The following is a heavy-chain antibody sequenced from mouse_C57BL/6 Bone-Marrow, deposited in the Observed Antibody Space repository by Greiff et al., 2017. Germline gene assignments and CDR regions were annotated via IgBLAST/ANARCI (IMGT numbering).Heavy chain of an antibody. D-gene: IGHD2-2*01. CDR3: SRGVHLIWLRRCYHIGAMDC. CDR1: GFSLTSYG. J-gene: IGHJ4*01. CDR2: IWSGGGT. Sequence: QVQLQQSGPGLVQPSQSLSITCTVSGFSLTSYGVHWVRQSPGKGLEWLGVIWSGGGTDYNAAFISKLSISKDNSKSQVFFNMNSLQADDTAIYYCSRGVHLIWLRRCYHIGAMDCWGQGTSVTVSS. V-gene: IGHV2-2*01.